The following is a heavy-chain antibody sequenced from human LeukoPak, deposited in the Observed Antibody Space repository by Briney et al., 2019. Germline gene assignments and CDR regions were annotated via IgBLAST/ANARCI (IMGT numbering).Heavy chain of an antibody. CDR3: ARDGGTRNEPWKKTVRGVIGWFDP. Sequence: SETLSLTCTVAGGSISSGGYYWSWIRQHTGKGLEWIGYIYYSGSTYYNPSLKSRVTISVDTSKNQFSLKLSSVTAADTAVYYCARDGGTRNEPWKKTVRGVIGWFDPWGQGTLVTVSS. J-gene: IGHJ5*02. D-gene: IGHD3-10*01. CDR1: GGSISSGGYY. V-gene: IGHV4-31*03. CDR2: IYYSGST.